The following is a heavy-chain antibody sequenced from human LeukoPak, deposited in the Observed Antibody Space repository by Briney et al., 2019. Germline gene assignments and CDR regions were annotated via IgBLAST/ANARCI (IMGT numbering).Heavy chain of an antibody. CDR2: MNPNSGNT. D-gene: IGHD6-13*01. CDR1: GYTFTSYD. J-gene: IGHJ4*02. CDR3: ARAPARRQQLRTANPRYYFDY. V-gene: IGHV1-8*01. Sequence: ASVKVSCKASGYTFTSYDINWVRQATGQGLEWMGWMNPNSGNTGYAQKFQGRVTMTRNTSISTAYMELSSLRSEDTAVYYCARAPARRQQLRTANPRYYFDYWGQGTLVTVSS.